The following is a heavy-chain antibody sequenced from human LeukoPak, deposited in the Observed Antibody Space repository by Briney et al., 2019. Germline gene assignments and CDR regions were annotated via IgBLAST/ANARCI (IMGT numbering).Heavy chain of an antibody. CDR3: VRDRTVSTILDY. J-gene: IGHJ4*02. CDR2: IKTDGSAM. Sequence: PGGSLRLSCAASGFTFGDYGMSWVRQAPGKGLEWVAGIKTDGSAMQYADSVKGRFAISRDNAKNTVYLQMNSLRDEDTAVYYCVRDRTVSTILDYWGQGTLVTVSS. CDR1: GFTFGDYG. V-gene: IGHV3-20*04. D-gene: IGHD5/OR15-5a*01.